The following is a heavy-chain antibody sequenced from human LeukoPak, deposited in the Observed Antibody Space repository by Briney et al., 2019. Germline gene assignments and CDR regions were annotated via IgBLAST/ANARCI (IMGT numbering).Heavy chain of an antibody. CDR1: GYTFTGYY. Sequence: GAAVKVSCKASGYTFTGYYMHWVRQAPGQGLERVGWINSNRGRTNYAQKFQGRVTMTRDTSISTAYMELSRLRSDDTAVYYCARDPEAAMVDLDYWGQGTLVTVSS. V-gene: IGHV1-2*02. J-gene: IGHJ4*02. CDR2: INSNRGRT. CDR3: ARDPEAAMVDLDY. D-gene: IGHD5-18*01.